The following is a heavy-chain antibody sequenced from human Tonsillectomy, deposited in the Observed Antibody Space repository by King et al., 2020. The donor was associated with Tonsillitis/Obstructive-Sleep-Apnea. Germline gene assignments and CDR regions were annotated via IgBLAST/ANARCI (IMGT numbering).Heavy chain of an antibody. CDR1: GFTFSSYA. J-gene: IGHJ5*02. CDR3: ARDPIVVVPAASFWFDP. Sequence: HVQLVESGGGVVQPGRSLRLSCAASGFTFSSYAMHWVRQAPGKGLEWVAVISYDGSNKYYADSVKGRFTISRDNSKNTLYLQMNSLRAEDTAVYYCARDPIVVVPAASFWFDPWGQGTLVTVSS. D-gene: IGHD2-2*01. V-gene: IGHV3-30*01. CDR2: ISYDGSNK.